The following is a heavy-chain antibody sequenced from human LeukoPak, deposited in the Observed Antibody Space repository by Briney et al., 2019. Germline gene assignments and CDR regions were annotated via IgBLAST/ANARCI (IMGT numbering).Heavy chain of an antibody. J-gene: IGHJ5*02. CDR2: ISSSGSTI. CDR3: ARGPGTPFWSGYYSPNWFDP. V-gene: IGHV3-11*01. Sequence: GGSLRLSCAASGFTFSDYYMSWIRQAPGKGLEWVSYISSSGSTIYYADSVRGRFTISRDNAKNSLYLQMNSLRAEDTAVYYCARGPGTPFWSGYYSPNWFDPWGQGTLVTVSS. CDR1: GFTFSDYY. D-gene: IGHD3-3*01.